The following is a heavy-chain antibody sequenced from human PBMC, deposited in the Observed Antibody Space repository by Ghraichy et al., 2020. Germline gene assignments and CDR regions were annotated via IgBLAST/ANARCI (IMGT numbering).Heavy chain of an antibody. CDR2: IYPDASDT. Sequence: GESLNLSCKGSGYSFSNYWIAWVRQMSGKGLEWMGIIYPDASDTRYSPSFQDQVTISADKSINTAYLQWSSLRASDTAIYYCVRLGGGGYTTSSHYFDFWGQGILVTVSS. J-gene: IGHJ4*02. CDR1: GYSFSNYW. CDR3: VRLGGGGYTTSSHYFDF. D-gene: IGHD3-16*02. V-gene: IGHV5-51*01.